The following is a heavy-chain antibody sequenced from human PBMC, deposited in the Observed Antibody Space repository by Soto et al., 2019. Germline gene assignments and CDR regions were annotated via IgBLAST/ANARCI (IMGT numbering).Heavy chain of an antibody. CDR3: ASAPPHCSGGSCYRYFDY. J-gene: IGHJ4*02. CDR2: IYYSGST. Sequence: PSETLSLTCTVSGGSISSGGYYWSCIRQHPGKGLEWIGYIYYSGSTYYNPSLKSRVTISVDTSKNQFSLKLSSVTAADTAVYYCASAPPHCSGGSCYRYFDYWGQGTLVTVSS. D-gene: IGHD2-15*01. CDR1: GGSISSGGYY. V-gene: IGHV4-31*03.